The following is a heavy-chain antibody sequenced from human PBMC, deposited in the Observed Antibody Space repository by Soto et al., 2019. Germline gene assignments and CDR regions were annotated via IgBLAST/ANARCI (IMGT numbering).Heavy chain of an antibody. V-gene: IGHV1-18*01. CDR2: ISAYNGNT. CDR3: ARSENTASVY. Sequence: ASGKVSCKCSRYTFSSYAIRLVRQAPGQGLEWMGWISAYNGNTNYAQKFQGRVTMTRNTSISTAYMELSSLRSEDTAVYYCARSENTASVYWGQGTLVTVSS. D-gene: IGHD5-18*01. CDR1: RYTFSSYA. J-gene: IGHJ4*02.